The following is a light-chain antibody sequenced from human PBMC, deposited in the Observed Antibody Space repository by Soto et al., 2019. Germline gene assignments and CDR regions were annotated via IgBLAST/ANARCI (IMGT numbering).Light chain of an antibody. CDR1: QSVSSSY. CDR2: GAS. J-gene: IGKJ1*01. CDR3: QQYGRSWWT. V-gene: IGKV3-20*01. Sequence: EIVLTQSPGTLSLSPGERATLSCRTSQSVSSSYLAWYQQKPGQAPRLLIYGASSRATGIPDRFSGSGSGTDFTLTISRLETEDFAVDYCQQYGRSWWTFGQGTKVEIK.